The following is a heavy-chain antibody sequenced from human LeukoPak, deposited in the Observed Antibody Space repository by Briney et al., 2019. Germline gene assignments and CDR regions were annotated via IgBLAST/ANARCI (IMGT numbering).Heavy chain of an antibody. CDR3: ARTDYGDSFFDS. Sequence: SETLSLTCTVSGGSISSYYWSWIRQPPGKGLEWIGYIYYSGSTNYNPSLKSRVTISVDTSKNQFSLKLSSVTAADTAVYYCARTDYGDSFFDSWGQGTLVTVSS. CDR1: GGSISSYY. V-gene: IGHV4-59*01. J-gene: IGHJ4*02. D-gene: IGHD4-17*01. CDR2: IYYSGST.